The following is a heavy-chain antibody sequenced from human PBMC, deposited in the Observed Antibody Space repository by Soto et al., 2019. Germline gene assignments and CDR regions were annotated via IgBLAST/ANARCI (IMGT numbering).Heavy chain of an antibody. CDR1: DGSVSSGSYY. CDR2: IYSSGST. Sequence: SETLSLTCTVSDGSVSSGSYYWTWMRQPPGKGLEWIGYIYSSGSTLYNPSLKSRVIISADTSMNQFSLKLSSVTAADTAVYYCARDSLALFDSWGQGTPVTVSS. J-gene: IGHJ4*02. CDR3: ARDSLALFDS. D-gene: IGHD5-12*01. V-gene: IGHV4-61*01.